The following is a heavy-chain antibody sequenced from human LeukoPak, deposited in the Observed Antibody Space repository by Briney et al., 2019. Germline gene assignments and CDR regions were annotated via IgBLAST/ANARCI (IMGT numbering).Heavy chain of an antibody. CDR1: GGSISSYY. CDR2: IYYSGST. D-gene: IGHD3-10*01. J-gene: IGHJ6*02. Sequence: PSETLSLTCTVSGGSISSYYWSWIRQPPGKGLEWIGYIYYSGSTNYNPSLKSRVIISVDTSKNQFSLKLSSVTAADTAVYYCAGSNYYGSGSYLRGYYYYGMDVWGQGTTVTVSS. V-gene: IGHV4-59*01. CDR3: AGSNYYGSGSYLRGYYYYGMDV.